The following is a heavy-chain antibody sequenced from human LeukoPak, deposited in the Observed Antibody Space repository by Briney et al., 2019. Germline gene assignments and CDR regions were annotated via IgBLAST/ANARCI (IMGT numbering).Heavy chain of an antibody. V-gene: IGHV4-59*08. Sequence: SETLSLTCTVSGGSISTYYWSWIRQPPGKGLEWIGYVSYSGSTNYNPSLKSRVTISVDTSKNQFSLKLSSVTAADTAIYYCARIQDIAAAASGSPLFDYWGQGTLVTVSS. CDR1: GGSISTYY. CDR2: VSYSGST. J-gene: IGHJ4*02. D-gene: IGHD6-13*01. CDR3: ARIQDIAAAASGSPLFDY.